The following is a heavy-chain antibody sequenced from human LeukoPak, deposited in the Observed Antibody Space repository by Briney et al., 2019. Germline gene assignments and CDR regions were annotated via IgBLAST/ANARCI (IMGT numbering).Heavy chain of an antibody. Sequence: ASVKVSCKASGYTFTSYGISWVRQATAQGLEWMGWMNPNSGNTGYAQKFQGRVTITRNTSISTAYMELSSLRSEDTAVYYCARVPYYDFWSGYLPYFDYWGQGTLVTVSS. D-gene: IGHD3-3*01. CDR2: MNPNSGNT. J-gene: IGHJ4*02. V-gene: IGHV1-8*03. CDR3: ARVPYYDFWSGYLPYFDY. CDR1: GYTFTSYG.